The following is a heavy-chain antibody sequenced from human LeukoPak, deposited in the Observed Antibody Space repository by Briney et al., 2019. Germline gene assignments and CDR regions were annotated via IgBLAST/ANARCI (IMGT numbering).Heavy chain of an antibody. V-gene: IGHV3-7*01. J-gene: IGHJ6*03. Sequence: PGGSLRLSCAASGFTFSSYWMSWVRQAPGKGLEWVANIKQDGSEKYYADSVKGRFTISRDNAKNSLYLQMNSLRAEDTAVYYCARGGYSGYDYVLDYYYYYMDVWGKGTTVTVSS. CDR1: GFTFSSYW. CDR3: ARGGYSGYDYVLDYYYYYMDV. D-gene: IGHD5-12*01. CDR2: IKQDGSEK.